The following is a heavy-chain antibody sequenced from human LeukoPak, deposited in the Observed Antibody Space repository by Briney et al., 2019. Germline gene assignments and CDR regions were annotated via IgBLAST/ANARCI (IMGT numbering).Heavy chain of an antibody. V-gene: IGHV3-30*04. Sequence: GGSLRLSCAASGFTFSSYAMHWVRQAPGKGLEWVAVISYDGSNKYYADSVKGRFTISRDNAKNSLYLQMNSLRAEDTAVYYCARERGGIVVVPAAISRPRGDAFDIWGQGTMVTVSS. D-gene: IGHD2-2*01. CDR3: ARERGGIVVVPAAISRPRGDAFDI. CDR1: GFTFSSYA. J-gene: IGHJ3*02. CDR2: ISYDGSNK.